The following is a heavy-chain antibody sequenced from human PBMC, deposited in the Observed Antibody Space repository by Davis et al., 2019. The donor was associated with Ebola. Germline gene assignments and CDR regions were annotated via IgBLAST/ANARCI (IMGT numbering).Heavy chain of an antibody. CDR2: IWYDGSNK. D-gene: IGHD2-2*01. V-gene: IGHV3-33*06. CDR1: GFTFSSYG. Sequence: GESLKISCAASGFTFSSYGMHWVRQAPGKGLEWVAVIWYDGSNKYYADSVKGRFTISRDNSKNTLYLQMNSLRAEDTAVYYCAKNLDSTSWYADRGFDYWGQGTLVTVSS. CDR3: AKNLDSTSWYADRGFDY. J-gene: IGHJ4*02.